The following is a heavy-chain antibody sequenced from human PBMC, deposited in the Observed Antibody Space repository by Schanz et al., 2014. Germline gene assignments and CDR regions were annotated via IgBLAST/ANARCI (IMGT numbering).Heavy chain of an antibody. Sequence: EVQLLESGGGLVQPGGSLRLSCVASGFTFSSYAMKWIRQAPGKGLEWVSVMSGSGVTIYYADSVKGRFTISRDNSKNTLYLQMNRLRVEDTAVYYCAMGGYQLHHWGQGTLVTVSS. CDR3: AMGGYQLHH. J-gene: IGHJ4*02. V-gene: IGHV3-23*01. D-gene: IGHD1-7*01. CDR2: MSGSGVTI. CDR1: GFTFSSYA.